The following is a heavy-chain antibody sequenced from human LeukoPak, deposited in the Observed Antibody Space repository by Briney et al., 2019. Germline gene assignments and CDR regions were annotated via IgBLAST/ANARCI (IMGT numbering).Heavy chain of an antibody. J-gene: IGHJ4*02. CDR2: IIPIFGTA. D-gene: IGHD5-18*01. CDR3: ALTGGYSYTFDY. CDR1: GGTFSSYA. V-gene: IGHV1-69*05. Sequence: SVKVSCKASGGTFSSYAISWVRQAPGQGLEWMGRIIPIFGTANYAQKFQGRVTITTDESTSTAYMELSSLRSEDTAVYYCALTGGYSYTFDYWGQGTLVAVSS.